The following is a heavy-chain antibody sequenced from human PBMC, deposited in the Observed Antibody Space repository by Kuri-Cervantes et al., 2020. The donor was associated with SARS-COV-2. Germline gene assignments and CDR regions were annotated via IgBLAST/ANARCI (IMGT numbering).Heavy chain of an antibody. CDR2: ISYDGSNK. J-gene: IGHJ6*02. CDR1: GFTFSSYS. V-gene: IGHV3-30*03. D-gene: IGHD6-13*01. CDR3: ARDRIVAAGTNGMDV. Sequence: LSLTCAASGFTFSSYSMNWVRQAPGKGLEWVAVISYDGSNKYHADSVKGRFTISRDNSKNTLYLQMNSLRAEDTAVYYCARDRIVAAGTNGMDVWGQGTTVTVSS.